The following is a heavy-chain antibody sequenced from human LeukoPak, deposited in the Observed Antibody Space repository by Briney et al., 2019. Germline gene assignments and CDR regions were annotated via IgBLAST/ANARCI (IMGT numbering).Heavy chain of an antibody. D-gene: IGHD1-26*01. CDR1: GGSISTYY. V-gene: IGHV4-59*08. Sequence: SETLSLTCNVSGGSISTYYWSWIRQPPGKGLEWIGYLSDGGVTSYNPSLKGRVTISVDSPKNRFSLRLTCLTAVDTALYYCARHGGTLDYFDYWGPGSLVTVSS. J-gene: IGHJ4*02. CDR2: LSDGGVT. CDR3: ARHGGTLDYFDY.